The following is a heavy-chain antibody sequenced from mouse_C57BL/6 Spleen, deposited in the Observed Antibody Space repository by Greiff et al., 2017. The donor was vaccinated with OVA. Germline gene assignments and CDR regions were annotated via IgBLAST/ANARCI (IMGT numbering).Heavy chain of an antibody. D-gene: IGHD1-1*01. CDR3: TGYYGSSYEAWFAY. V-gene: IGHV1-5*01. J-gene: IGHJ3*01. CDR2: IYPGNSDT. Sequence: VQLKESGTVLARPGASVKMSCKTSGYTFTSYWMHWVKQRPGQGLEWIGAIYPGNSDTSYNQKFKGKAKLTAVTSASTAYMELSSLTNEDSAVYYCTGYYGSSYEAWFAYWGQGTLVTVSA. CDR1: GYTFTSYW.